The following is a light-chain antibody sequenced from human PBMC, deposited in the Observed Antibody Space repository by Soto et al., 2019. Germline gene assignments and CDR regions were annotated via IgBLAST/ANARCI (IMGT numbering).Light chain of an antibody. CDR2: DVS. J-gene: IGLJ1*01. Sequence: QSVRTQPASASRSPGQSITISCTGTSSDVGFYTYVHWYQQHPGKAPKVIIYDVSRRPSGVSNRFSGSKSGNTASLTISGLQAEDETDYYCRSYTSRSTRVFGTGTKVTLL. CDR3: RSYTSRSTRV. CDR1: SSDVGFYTY. V-gene: IGLV2-14*01.